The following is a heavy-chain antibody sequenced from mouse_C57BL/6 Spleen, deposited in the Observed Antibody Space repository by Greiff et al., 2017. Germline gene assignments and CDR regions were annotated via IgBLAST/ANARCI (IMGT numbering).Heavy chain of an antibody. V-gene: IGHV1-55*01. CDR1: GYTFTSYW. J-gene: IGHJ2*01. CDR3: ARERVFDY. Sequence: VQLQQPGAELVKPGASVKMSCKASGYTFTSYWRTWVKQRPGQGLEWIGDIYPGSGSTNYNEKFKSKATLTVDTSSSTAYMQLSGLPSEDSAVYYCARERVFDYWGQGATLTVSS. CDR2: IYPGSGST.